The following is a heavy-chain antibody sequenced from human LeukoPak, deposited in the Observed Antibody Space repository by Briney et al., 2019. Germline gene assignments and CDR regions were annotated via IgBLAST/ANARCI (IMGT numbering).Heavy chain of an antibody. CDR3: ARHQDYDFWSGYLSAFDI. CDR1: GGSISSSSYY. D-gene: IGHD3-3*01. Sequence: SETLSLTCTVSGGSISSSSYYWSWIRQPPGKGLEWIGYIYYSGSTNYNPSLKSRVTISVDTSKNQFSLKLSSVTAADTAVYYCARHQDYDFWSGYLSAFDIWGQGTMVTVSS. J-gene: IGHJ3*02. V-gene: IGHV4-61*05. CDR2: IYYSGST.